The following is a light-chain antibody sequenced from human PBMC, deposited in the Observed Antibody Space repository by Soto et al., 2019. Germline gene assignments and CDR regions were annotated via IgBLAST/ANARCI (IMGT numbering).Light chain of an antibody. CDR2: GAS. CDR3: QQYGSTPLGT. J-gene: IGKJ1*01. CDR1: QSVSSSY. V-gene: IGKV3-20*01. Sequence: EIVLTQSPGTLSLSPGERATPSCRASQSVSSSYLAWYQQKPGQAPRLLIYGASSRATGIPDRFSGSGSGTDFTLTISRLEPEDFAVYYCQQYGSTPLGTFGQGTKVDIK.